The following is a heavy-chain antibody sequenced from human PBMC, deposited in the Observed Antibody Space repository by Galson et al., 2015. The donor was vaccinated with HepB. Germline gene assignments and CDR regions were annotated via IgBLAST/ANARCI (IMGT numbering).Heavy chain of an antibody. V-gene: IGHV3-11*01. CDR3: ARAALGWFDP. Sequence: SLRLSCAASGFIFSDYYMSWIRQAPGKGLEWVSSISGSGNTIYCAYSVKGRLTISRDNAKNSLYLQMNSLRAEDTAVYYCARAALGWFDPWGQGTLVTVSS. CDR2: ISGSGNTI. J-gene: IGHJ5*02. D-gene: IGHD6-25*01. CDR1: GFIFSDYY.